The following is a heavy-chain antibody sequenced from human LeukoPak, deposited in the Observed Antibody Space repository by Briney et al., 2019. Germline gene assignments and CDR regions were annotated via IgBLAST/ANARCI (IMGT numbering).Heavy chain of an antibody. D-gene: IGHD5-24*01. J-gene: IGHJ1*01. Sequence: PGGSLRLSCAASGFTFSSYGMHWVRQAPGKGLDWVAVIWYDGSNKYYADSVKGRFTISRDNSKNTLYLQMNSLRAEDTAVYYCARDKDGYNYAYFQHWGQGTLVTVSS. CDR3: ARDKDGYNYAYFQH. CDR2: IWYDGSNK. CDR1: GFTFSSYG. V-gene: IGHV3-33*01.